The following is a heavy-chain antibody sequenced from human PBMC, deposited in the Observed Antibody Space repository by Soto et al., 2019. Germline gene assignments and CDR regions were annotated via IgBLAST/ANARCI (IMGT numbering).Heavy chain of an antibody. CDR2: ISTYKGNT. V-gene: IGHV1-18*01. CDR3: ATRSPAFDY. Sequence: QVQLVQSGPEVKKPGASVKVSCKTSGYTFTSYGISWVLQAPGQGLEWMGWISTYKGNTNYAQKFQGRVTMTTDTSTSTAYIELRILRSDDTAVYYCATRSPAFDYWGQGTLVTVSS. CDR1: GYTFTSYG. J-gene: IGHJ4*02.